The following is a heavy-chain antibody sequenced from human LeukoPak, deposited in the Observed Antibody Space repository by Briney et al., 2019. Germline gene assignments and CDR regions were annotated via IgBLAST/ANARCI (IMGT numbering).Heavy chain of an antibody. Sequence: GESLKISCKASGYSFTTYWIGWVRQMPGKGLEWMGIIYPGDSNTGYSPSFQGQVTISADKSINTAYLQWSSLKASDTAMYYCARPHIVGDSFAAFDIWGQGTLVTVSS. D-gene: IGHD2-21*01. CDR2: IYPGDSNT. V-gene: IGHV5-51*01. CDR1: GYSFTTYW. CDR3: ARPHIVGDSFAAFDI. J-gene: IGHJ3*02.